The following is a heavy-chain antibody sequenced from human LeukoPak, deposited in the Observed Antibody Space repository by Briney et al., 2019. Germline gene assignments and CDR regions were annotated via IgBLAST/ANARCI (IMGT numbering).Heavy chain of an antibody. CDR2: IRYDGSNK. D-gene: IGHD3-3*01. V-gene: IGHV3-30*02. J-gene: IGHJ1*01. CDR1: GFTFNNYG. CDR3: AKVDLWRGCYTGIEH. Sequence: GGSLRLSCAASGFTFNNYGMHWVRQTPGKGLEWLTYIRYDGSNKYYADSVKGRFTISRDNSKNMLYLQMNSLRAEETAVYYCAKVDLWRGCYTGIEHWGQGTLVTVSS.